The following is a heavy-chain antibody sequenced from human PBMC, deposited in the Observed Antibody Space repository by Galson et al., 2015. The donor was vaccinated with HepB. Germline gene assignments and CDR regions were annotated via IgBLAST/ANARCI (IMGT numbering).Heavy chain of an antibody. Sequence: SVKVSCKASGGSFSSYAISWVRQAPGQGLEWMGGIIPIFGPGNYAQKFQGRVTITADESTSTAYMELNSLRSEDTAVYYCAREGAYCSSTSCYSYGYFDLWGRGTLVTVSS. CDR1: GGSFSSYA. V-gene: IGHV1-69*13. J-gene: IGHJ2*01. CDR3: AREGAYCSSTSCYSYGYFDL. D-gene: IGHD2-2*01. CDR2: IIPIFGPG.